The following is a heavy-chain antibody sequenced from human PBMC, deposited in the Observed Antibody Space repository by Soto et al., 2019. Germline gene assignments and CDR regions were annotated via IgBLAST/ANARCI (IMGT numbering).Heavy chain of an antibody. Sequence: SETLSLTCAVYGGSFSGYYWSWIRQPPGKGLEWIGEINHSGSTNYNPSLKSRVTISVDTSKNQFSLKLSSVTAADTAVYYCARGRGVPAAIRGYNWFDPWGQGTLVTVSS. J-gene: IGHJ5*02. CDR1: GGSFSGYY. D-gene: IGHD2-2*01. CDR3: ARGRGVPAAIRGYNWFDP. CDR2: INHSGST. V-gene: IGHV4-34*01.